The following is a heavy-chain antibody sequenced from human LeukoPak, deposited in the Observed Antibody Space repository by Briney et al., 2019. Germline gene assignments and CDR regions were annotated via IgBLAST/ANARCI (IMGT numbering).Heavy chain of an antibody. CDR3: AKDLSGCSGGSCYPDAFDI. D-gene: IGHD2-15*01. CDR2: ISYDGSNK. J-gene: IGHJ3*02. CDR1: GFTFSSYA. Sequence: GGSLRLSCAASGFTFSSYAMHWVRQAPGKGLEWVAVISYDGSNKYYADSVKGRFTISRDNSKNTLYLQMNSLRAEDTAVYYCAKDLSGCSGGSCYPDAFDIWGQGTMVTVSS. V-gene: IGHV3-30*04.